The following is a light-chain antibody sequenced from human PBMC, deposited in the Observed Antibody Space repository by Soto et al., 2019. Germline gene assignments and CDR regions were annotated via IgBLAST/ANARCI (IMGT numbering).Light chain of an antibody. CDR3: QQSYSFPRT. Sequence: DIQMYQSAATLSASVGDRATITCRASQSIRYWLAWFQQKAGKAPKLLIHAAFNLQSGVPSRFSGSGSGTDFTLTISSLQPEDFATYYCQQSYSFPRTFGLGTKV. J-gene: IGKJ1*01. CDR1: QSIRYW. V-gene: IGKV1-39*01. CDR2: AAF.